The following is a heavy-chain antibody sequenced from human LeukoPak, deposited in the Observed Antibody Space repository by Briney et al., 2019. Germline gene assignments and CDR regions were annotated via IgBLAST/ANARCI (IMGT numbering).Heavy chain of an antibody. Sequence: PGGSLRLSCAASGFTFSSNYMSWVRQAPGKGLEWVSVIYSGGSTYYADSVKGRLTISRDNSKNTLYLQMNSLRAEDTAVYYCTGTTTLWDFDLWGRGTLVTVSS. D-gene: IGHD2/OR15-2a*01. CDR1: GFTFSSNY. CDR2: IYSGGST. CDR3: TGTTTLWDFDL. V-gene: IGHV3-66*01. J-gene: IGHJ2*01.